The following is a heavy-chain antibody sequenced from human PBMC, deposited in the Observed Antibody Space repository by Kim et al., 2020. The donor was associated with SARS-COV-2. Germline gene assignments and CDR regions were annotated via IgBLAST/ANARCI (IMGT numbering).Heavy chain of an antibody. D-gene: IGHD3-22*01. CDR3: AKDSGYESGGHFNWFEP. CDR1: GYTFTSYY. V-gene: IGHV1-46*01. Sequence: ASVKVSCGASGYTFTSYYMHWVRQAPGQGLEWMGMIDPRDGIPTYAQKFQGRVTMTRDTSRSTVHMELRSLKSDDTAVYFCAKDSGYESGGHFNWFEPWG. J-gene: IGHJ5*02. CDR2: IDPRDGIP.